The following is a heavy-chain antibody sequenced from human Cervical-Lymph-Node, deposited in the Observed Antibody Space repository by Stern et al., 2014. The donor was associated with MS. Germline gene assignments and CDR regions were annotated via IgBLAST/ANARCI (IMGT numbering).Heavy chain of an antibody. CDR3: ASANCSSTSCPNWFDP. J-gene: IGHJ5*02. Sequence: VQLVQSCPGLVKPSQTLSLTCTVSVGSISSGDYYWSWIRQPPGKGLEWIGYFYYSGRTYYNPSLKSRVDISVDTTKNQFSLKLSSVTAADTAVYYCASANCSSTSCPNWFDPWGQGTLVTVSS. CDR1: VGSISSGDYY. D-gene: IGHD2-2*01. V-gene: IGHV4-30-4*01. CDR2: FYYSGRT.